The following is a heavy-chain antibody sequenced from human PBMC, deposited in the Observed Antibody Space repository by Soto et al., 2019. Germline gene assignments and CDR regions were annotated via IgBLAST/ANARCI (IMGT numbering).Heavy chain of an antibody. CDR2: IRNKANNYAT. J-gene: IGHJ6*02. CDR3: TRLEYDVDV. V-gene: IGHV3-73*01. Sequence: GGSLRLSCEASGFLLSVSAVHWVRQASGKGLEWVGRIRNKANNYATAYAASVKGRFTVSRDDSKNTAYLQMNSLKTEDSAVYYCTRLEYDVDVWGQGXTVTVSS. CDR1: GFLLSVSA.